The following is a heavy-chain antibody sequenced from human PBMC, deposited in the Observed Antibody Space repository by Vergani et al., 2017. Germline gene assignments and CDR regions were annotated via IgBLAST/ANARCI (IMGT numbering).Heavy chain of an antibody. D-gene: IGHD2-15*01. Sequence: QVQLVQSGAEVKKPGSSVKVSCKASGGTFSSYAISWVRQAPGQGLEWMGGIIPIFGTANYAQKFQGRVTITADESTSTAYMELSSLRSEDTAVYYCAREGGYCSGGSCYSPGXRVVWGQGTLVTVSS. CDR3: AREGGYCSGGSCYSPGXRVV. V-gene: IGHV1-69*01. CDR1: GGTFSSYA. J-gene: IGHJ4*02. CDR2: IIPIFGTA.